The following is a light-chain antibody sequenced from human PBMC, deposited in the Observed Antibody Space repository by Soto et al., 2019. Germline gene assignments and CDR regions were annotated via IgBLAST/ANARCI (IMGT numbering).Light chain of an antibody. Sequence: QSALTQPPSASGSPGQSVTISCTGTSSDVGGNNYVSWYQQHPGKAPKLMIYEVTKRPSGVPDRFSGSKSGNTASLTVSGLQAEDEADYYCSSYEGSNNLVFGGGTKLTVL. CDR3: SSYEGSNNLV. CDR2: EVT. J-gene: IGLJ2*01. CDR1: SSDVGGNNY. V-gene: IGLV2-8*01.